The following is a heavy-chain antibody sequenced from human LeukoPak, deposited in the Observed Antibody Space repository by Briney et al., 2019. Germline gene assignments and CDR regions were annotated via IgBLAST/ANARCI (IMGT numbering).Heavy chain of an antibody. CDR1: GYTFTSYG. CDR2: ISAYNGNT. Sequence: GASVKVSCKASGYTFTSYGISWVRRAPGQGLEWMGWISAYNGNTNYAQKLQGRVTMTTDTSTSTAYMELRSLRSDDTAVYYCAVGGYSYGYDPLDYWGQGTLVTVSS. CDR3: AVGGYSYGYDPLDY. J-gene: IGHJ4*02. D-gene: IGHD5-18*01. V-gene: IGHV1-18*01.